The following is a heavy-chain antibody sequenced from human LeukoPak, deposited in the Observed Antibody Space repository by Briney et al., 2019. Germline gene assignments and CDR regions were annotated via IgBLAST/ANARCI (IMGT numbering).Heavy chain of an antibody. CDR1: GFTLSSYG. D-gene: IGHD3-22*01. CDR2: IWYDGSNK. J-gene: IGHJ6*02. V-gene: IGHV3-33*01. CDR3: ARDLRYYYDSSGYSYYYYYGMDV. Sequence: PGGSLRLSCAASGFTLSSYGMHWVRQAPGKGLEWVAVIWYDGSNKYYADSVKGRFTISRDNSKNTLYLQMNSLRAKDTAVYYCARDLRYYYDSSGYSYYYYYGMDVWGQGTTVTVSS.